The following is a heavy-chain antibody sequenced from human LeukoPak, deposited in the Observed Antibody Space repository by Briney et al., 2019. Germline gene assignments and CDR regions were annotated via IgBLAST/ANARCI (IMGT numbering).Heavy chain of an antibody. D-gene: IGHD3-16*01. Sequence: GGSLRLSCAASGFTFSDYYMTWIRQAPGKGLEWVSYISSSGSTIYYADSVKGRFTISRDNAKNSLYLQMNSLRAEDTAVYYCARVQGGVLGIRYYYYGMDVWGQGTTVTVSS. CDR1: GFTFSDYY. CDR3: ARVQGGVLGIRYYYYGMDV. V-gene: IGHV3-11*01. CDR2: ISSSGSTI. J-gene: IGHJ6*02.